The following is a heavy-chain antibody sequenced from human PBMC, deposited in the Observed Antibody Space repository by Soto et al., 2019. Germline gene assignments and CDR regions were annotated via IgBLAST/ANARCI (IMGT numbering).Heavy chain of an antibody. Sequence: PSENLSLTCTVSGGSISSYYWSWIRQPPGKGLEWIGYIYYSGSTNYNPSLKSRVTISVDTSKNQFSLKLSSVTAADTAVYYCARHGGSGRYGPYGMDFRGQGTSLTVS. J-gene: IGHJ6*02. CDR1: GGSISSYY. D-gene: IGHD3-10*01. V-gene: IGHV4-59*08. CDR3: ARHGGSGRYGPYGMDF. CDR2: IYYSGST.